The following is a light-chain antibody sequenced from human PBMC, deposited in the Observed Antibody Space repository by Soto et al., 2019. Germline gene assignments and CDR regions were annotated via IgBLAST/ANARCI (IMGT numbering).Light chain of an antibody. V-gene: IGLV2-14*01. Sequence: QSVLTQPASVSGSPGQSITISCTGTSSDIGTYNYVSWYQQHPGKVPKLMIYEVSNRPSGVSNRFSGSKSDNTASLAISGLQAEDEADYYCSSYTTSSTQVFGGGTKLTVL. CDR2: EVS. CDR1: SSDIGTYNY. J-gene: IGLJ3*02. CDR3: SSYTTSSTQV.